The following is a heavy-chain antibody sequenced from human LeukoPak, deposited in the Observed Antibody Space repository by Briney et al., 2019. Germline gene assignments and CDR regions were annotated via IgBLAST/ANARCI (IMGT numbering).Heavy chain of an antibody. Sequence: SETLSLTCAVSGASISGSGYYWGWIRQPPGKGLEWIGNIYYSGSTNYNPSLKSRVTISVDTSKNQFSLKLSSVTAADTAVYYCARTSEGYCRGGSCWDYYYYMGVWGKGTTVTVSS. CDR1: GASISGSGYY. V-gene: IGHV4-39*07. CDR3: ARTSEGYCRGGSCWDYYYYMGV. D-gene: IGHD2-15*01. CDR2: IYYSGST. J-gene: IGHJ6*03.